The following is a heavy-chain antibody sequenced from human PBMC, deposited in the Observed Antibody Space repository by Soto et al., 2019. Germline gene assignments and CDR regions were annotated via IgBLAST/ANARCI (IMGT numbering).Heavy chain of an antibody. CDR3: ASSGIAVAVGFWFDP. J-gene: IGHJ5*02. CDR1: GGSISSYY. CDR2: IYYSGST. Sequence: SETLSLTCTVSGGSISSYYWSWIRQPPGKGLEWIGYIYYSGSTNYNPSLKSRVTISVDTSKNQFSLKLSSVTAADTAVYYCASSGIAVAVGFWFDPWGQGTLVTVSS. V-gene: IGHV4-59*01. D-gene: IGHD6-19*01.